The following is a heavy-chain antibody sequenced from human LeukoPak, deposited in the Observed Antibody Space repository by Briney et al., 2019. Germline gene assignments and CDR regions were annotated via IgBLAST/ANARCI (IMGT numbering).Heavy chain of an antibody. V-gene: IGHV1-18*01. CDR2: IGAYNGRT. CDR1: GYTFTGYG. Sequence: ASVRVSCEASGYTFTGYGFSWVRQAPGQGLEWMGWIGAYNGRTNYAQKFQVRFTITADTSTGTAYMELSSLTPDDTALYYCTRVNLRGSQYNWFDPWGQGTLVIVSS. J-gene: IGHJ5*02. D-gene: IGHD1-26*01. CDR3: TRVNLRGSQYNWFDP.